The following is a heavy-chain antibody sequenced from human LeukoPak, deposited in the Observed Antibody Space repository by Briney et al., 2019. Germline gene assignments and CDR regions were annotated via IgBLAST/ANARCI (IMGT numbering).Heavy chain of an antibody. J-gene: IGHJ5*02. CDR1: GYTFTSYD. D-gene: IGHD4-17*01. CDR2: MNPNSGNT. Sequence: ASVKVSCKASGYTFTSYDINWVRQATGQGLEWMGWMNPNSGNTGYAQKFQGRVTMTRNTSISTAYMELSSLRSEDTAVYYCARDYGVRGYNWFDPWGQGTLATVSS. CDR3: ARDYGVRGYNWFDP. V-gene: IGHV1-8*01.